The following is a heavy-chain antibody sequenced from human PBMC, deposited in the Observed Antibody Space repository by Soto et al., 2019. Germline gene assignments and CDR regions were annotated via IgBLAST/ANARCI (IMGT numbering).Heavy chain of an antibody. CDR1: GGTLNKHA. D-gene: IGHD6-19*01. CDR3: ARGGTSGWLKGAYDV. V-gene: IGHV1-69*01. Sequence: QVQLVQSGAEVKKPGSSVKVSCRASGGTLNKHAITWVRRAPGLGLEWLGGIIPMFGIPNYPQKFQGRVTITADDSTNTSHMELNSLTSEDTAVYYCARGGTSGWLKGAYDVWGQGTMVTVSS. CDR2: IIPMFGIP. J-gene: IGHJ3*01.